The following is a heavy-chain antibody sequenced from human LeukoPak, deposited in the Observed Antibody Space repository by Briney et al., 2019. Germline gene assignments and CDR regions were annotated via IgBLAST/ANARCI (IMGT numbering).Heavy chain of an antibody. Sequence: SETLSLTCTVSGGSISSYYWSWVRQPPGKGLEWIGYIYYSGSTNYNPSPKSRVTISVDTSKNQFSLKLSSVTAADTAVYYCARGIAAAGTANWFDPWGQGTLVTVSS. D-gene: IGHD6-13*01. J-gene: IGHJ5*02. CDR1: GGSISSYY. V-gene: IGHV4-59*01. CDR2: IYYSGST. CDR3: ARGIAAAGTANWFDP.